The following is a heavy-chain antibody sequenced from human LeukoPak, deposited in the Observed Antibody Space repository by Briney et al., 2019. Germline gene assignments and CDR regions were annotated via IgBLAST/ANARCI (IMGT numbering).Heavy chain of an antibody. CDR3: ARENTMVRGAFDAFDI. CDR1: GGSISSSSYY. V-gene: IGHV4-61*01. D-gene: IGHD3-10*01. Sequence: PSETLSLTCTVSGGSISSSSYYWGWIRQPPGKGLEWIGYIYYSGSTNYNPSLKSRVTISVDTSTNQFSLKLSSVTAADTAVYYCARENTMVRGAFDAFDIWGQGTMVTVSS. J-gene: IGHJ3*02. CDR2: IYYSGST.